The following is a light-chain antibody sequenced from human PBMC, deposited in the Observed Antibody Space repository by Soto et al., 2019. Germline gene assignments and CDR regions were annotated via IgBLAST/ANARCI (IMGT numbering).Light chain of an antibody. J-gene: IGKJ3*01. CDR2: GAS. V-gene: IGKV3-15*01. CDR3: QQYNNWPT. Sequence: EIVMTQSPATLSVSPGERATLSFRASQSVSSNLAWDQQKPGQAPRLLIYGASTRATGIPARFSVSGSGTDLNLTISSLQSEDFVVYYCQQYNNWPTFVPVTKVDI. CDR1: QSVSSN.